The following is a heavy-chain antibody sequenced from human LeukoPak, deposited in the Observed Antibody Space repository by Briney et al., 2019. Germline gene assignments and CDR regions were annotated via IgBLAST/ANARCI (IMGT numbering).Heavy chain of an antibody. CDR3: AKGLGLKGVRGVITYYFDY. J-gene: IGHJ4*02. Sequence: GGSLRLSCAASGFTFSSYSMNWVRQAPGKGLEWVSYISSSSSTIYYADSVKGRFTISRDNSKNTLYLQMNSLRAEDTAVYYCAKGLGLKGVRGVITYYFDYWGQGTLVTVSS. CDR1: GFTFSSYS. D-gene: IGHD3-10*01. CDR2: ISSSSSTI. V-gene: IGHV3-48*01.